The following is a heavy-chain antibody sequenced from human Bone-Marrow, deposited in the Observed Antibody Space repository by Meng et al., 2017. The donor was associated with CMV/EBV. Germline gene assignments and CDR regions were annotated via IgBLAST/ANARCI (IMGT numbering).Heavy chain of an antibody. CDR1: GFSISSYG. V-gene: IGHV3-30*02. J-gene: IGHJ4*02. CDR3: ACQETYYYDSSVYYWDS. CDR2: IRYDGSTK. D-gene: IGHD3-22*01. Sequence: GESLKTSCAASGFSISSYGMHLLRQAPGKRLEWVAFIRYDGSTKYYADSVKGRFTISRDNSKNTLYLQMNSLRADDTAVYYCACQETYYYDSSVYYWDSWGQGTLVTVSS.